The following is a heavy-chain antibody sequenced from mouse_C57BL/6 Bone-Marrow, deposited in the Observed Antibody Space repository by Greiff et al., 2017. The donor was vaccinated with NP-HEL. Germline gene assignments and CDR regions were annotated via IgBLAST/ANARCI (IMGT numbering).Heavy chain of an antibody. CDR2: IDPSDSYT. CDR3: ADGGWYFDV. J-gene: IGHJ1*03. CDR1: GYTFTSYW. Sequence: VQLQQPGAELVRPGTSVKLSCKASGYTFTSYWMHWVKQRPGQGLEWIGVIDPSDSYTNYNQKFKGKATLTVDTSSSPAYMQLSSLTSEDSAVYSCADGGWYFDVWGTGTTVTVSS. V-gene: IGHV1-59*01. D-gene: IGHD1-2*01.